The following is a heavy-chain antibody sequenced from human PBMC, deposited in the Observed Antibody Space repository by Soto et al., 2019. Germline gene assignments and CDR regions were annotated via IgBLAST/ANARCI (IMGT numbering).Heavy chain of an antibody. CDR2: IRAYNVNT. Sequence: QVQLVQSGAEVKKPGASVKVSCKASGYTFTSYGISWLRQAPGQGLEWMGGIRAYNVNTNYAQKLQGRVTMTTDTSTSPASIELRSLRSDDTALYYCARGQDAFDSWVPGTMVTVAS. CDR3: ARGQDAFDS. J-gene: IGHJ3*02. V-gene: IGHV1-18*01. CDR1: GYTFTSYG.